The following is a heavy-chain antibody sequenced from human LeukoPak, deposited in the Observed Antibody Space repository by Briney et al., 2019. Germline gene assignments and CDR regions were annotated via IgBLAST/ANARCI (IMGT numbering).Heavy chain of an antibody. J-gene: IGHJ4*02. CDR1: GFIFTTYA. CDR2: VSSSGSDT. CDR3: TRDPHYYHGNPHDF. V-gene: IGHV3-23*05. D-gene: IGHD4-23*01. Sequence: GGSLRLSCAASGFIFTTYAMGWVRQLPGKGLEWVSSVSSSGSDTYYTSSVKGRFTISRDNSKNTLYLQVNSLRVEDTAVYFCTRDPHYYHGNPHDFWGQGTRVTVSS.